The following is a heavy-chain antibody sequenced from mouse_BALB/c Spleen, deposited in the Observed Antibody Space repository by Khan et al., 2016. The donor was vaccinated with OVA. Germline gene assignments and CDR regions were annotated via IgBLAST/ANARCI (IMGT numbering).Heavy chain of an antibody. CDR1: GFTFSDYG. Sequence: EVQLVESGGGLVQPGGSRKLSCAASGFTFSDYGLAWVRQAPGKGPEWVAFISSLAYSIYYADTVTGRFTISRESAKNTLYLEMTGLRSEDTAMYYCARSWAMDYWGQGTSVTVSS. V-gene: IGHV5-15*02. J-gene: IGHJ4*01. CDR2: ISSLAYSI. CDR3: ARSWAMDY.